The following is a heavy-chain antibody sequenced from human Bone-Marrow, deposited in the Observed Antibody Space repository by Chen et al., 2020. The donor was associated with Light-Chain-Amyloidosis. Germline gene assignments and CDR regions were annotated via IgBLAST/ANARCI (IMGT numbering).Heavy chain of an antibody. CDR1: GYIFTNYG. V-gene: IGHV1-18*04. Sequence: QVQLVQSGAEVKKPGASVNVSCTASGYIFTNYGIGWVRQAPGQGLEWLGWVSAYNDDRNYIPNLQGRVTMTTDASTNTGYMELRSLTSDVTAVYNCVRGREWFDPWGQGTLVTVSS. CDR3: VRGREWFDP. J-gene: IGHJ5*02. CDR2: VSAYNDDR.